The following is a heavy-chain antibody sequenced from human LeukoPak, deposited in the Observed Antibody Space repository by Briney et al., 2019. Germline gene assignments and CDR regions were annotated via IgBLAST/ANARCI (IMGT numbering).Heavy chain of an antibody. V-gene: IGHV4-59*08. J-gene: IGHJ6*03. CDR3: ARHIGGGIEDMDV. Sequence: LSETLSLTCTVSGGSIGTYYRSWVRQSPGKGLEWIGYIYVTGNRYNPYLQSRVTISVDTSRNQFFLKMSSVTAADTAVYYCARHIGGGIEDMDVWGKGTKVTVSS. D-gene: IGHD3-16*02. CDR1: GGSIGTYY. CDR2: IYVTGN.